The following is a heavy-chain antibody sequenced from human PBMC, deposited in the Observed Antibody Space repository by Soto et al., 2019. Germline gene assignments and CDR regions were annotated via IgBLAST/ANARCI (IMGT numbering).Heavy chain of an antibody. D-gene: IGHD2-15*01. CDR1: GFTFSSYA. CDR3: AKERRVGHGTSVFRRDNWFDP. V-gene: IGHV3-33*06. CDR2: ILYDGSNQ. Sequence: QVQLVESGGGVVQPGRSLRLSGAASGFTFSSYAMHWVRQAPGKGLEWVAAILYDGSNQYYADAVKGRFTISRDNSKNTLYLQMTSRRAEATAGYYCAKERRVGHGTSVFRRDNWFDPWGQGAPVSVSS. J-gene: IGHJ5*02.